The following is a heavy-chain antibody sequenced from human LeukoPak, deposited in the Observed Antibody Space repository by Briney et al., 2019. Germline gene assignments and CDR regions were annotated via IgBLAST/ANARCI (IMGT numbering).Heavy chain of an antibody. V-gene: IGHV4-38-2*01. J-gene: IGHJ4*02. Sequence: SETLSLTCAVSGYSISSGYYWGWIRQPPGKGLERSGSIYHSGSTYYNPSLKSRVTISVDTSKNQFSLKLSSVTAADTAVYYCAVNIVVVPAASFDYWGQGTLVTVSS. CDR1: GYSISSGYY. D-gene: IGHD2-2*01. CDR2: IYHSGST. CDR3: AVNIVVVPAASFDY.